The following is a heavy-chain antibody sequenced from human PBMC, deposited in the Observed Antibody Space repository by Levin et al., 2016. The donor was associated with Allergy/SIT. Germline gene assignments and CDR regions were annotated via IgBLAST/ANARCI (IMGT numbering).Heavy chain of an antibody. CDR2: IYSTGTT. V-gene: IGHV3-53*01. J-gene: IGHJ4*02. CDR1: GFTVSYNF. D-gene: IGHD3-3*01. CDR3: VYDFWSGPSN. Sequence: GESLKISCAASGFTVSYNFMSWVRQAPGKGLEWVSFIYSTGTTYYADSVKGRFTISRDNSKNTLYLQMNSLRPEDTAVYYCVYDFWSGPSNWGQGTLVTVSS.